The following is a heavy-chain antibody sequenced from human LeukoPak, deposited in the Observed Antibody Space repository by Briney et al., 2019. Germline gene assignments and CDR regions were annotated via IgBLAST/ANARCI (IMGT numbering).Heavy chain of an antibody. CDR1: GFTVSSDY. CDR2: ISGDGLIT. J-gene: IGHJ4*02. CDR3: AKDKGYSSGWYPLY. D-gene: IGHD6-19*01. Sequence: GGSLRLSCTVSGFTVSSDYMSWVRQAPGKGLEWVSLISGDGLITYYADSVKGRFTISRDNSKNSLYLQSNSLRTEDTALYFCAKDKGYSSGWYPLYWGQGTLVTVSS. V-gene: IGHV3-43*02.